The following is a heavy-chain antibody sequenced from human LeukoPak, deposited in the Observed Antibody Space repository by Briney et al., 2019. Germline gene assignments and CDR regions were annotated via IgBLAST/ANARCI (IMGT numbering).Heavy chain of an antibody. Sequence: GRSLRLSCAASGFTFSSYAMHWVRQAPGKGLEWVAVISYDGSNKYYADSVKGRFTISRDNSKNTLYLQMNSLRAEDTAVYYCARGPKSETGTTIGLAHYWGQGTLVTVSS. J-gene: IGHJ4*02. CDR3: ARGPKSETGTTIGLAHY. CDR2: ISYDGSNK. D-gene: IGHD1-1*01. CDR1: GFTFSSYA. V-gene: IGHV3-30-3*01.